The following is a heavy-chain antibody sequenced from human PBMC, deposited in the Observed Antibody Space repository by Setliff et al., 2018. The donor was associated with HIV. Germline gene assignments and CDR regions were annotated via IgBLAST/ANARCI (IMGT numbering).Heavy chain of an antibody. V-gene: IGHV3-21*05. CDR1: GFTFSSYS. CDR3: ARDTAELLGLYYYYGMDV. CDR2: ISSSSSYI. Sequence: GGSLRLSCAASGFTFSSYSMNWVRQAPGKGLEWVSYISSSSSYIYYADSVKGRFTISRDNAKNSLYLQMNSLRAEDTAVYYCARDTAELLGLYYYYGMDVWGQGTTVTVSS. J-gene: IGHJ6*02. D-gene: IGHD1-26*01.